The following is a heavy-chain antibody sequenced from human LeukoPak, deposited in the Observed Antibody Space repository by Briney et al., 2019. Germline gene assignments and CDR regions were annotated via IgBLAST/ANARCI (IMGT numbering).Heavy chain of an antibody. D-gene: IGHD6-13*01. CDR3: AKNGPGYSSSGSAFDI. V-gene: IGHV3-30*18. CDR2: ISYGGSNK. J-gene: IGHJ3*02. Sequence: GRSLRLSCAASGFTFSSYGMHWVRQAPGKGLEWVAVISYGGSNKYYADSVKGRFTISRDNSKNTLYLQMNSLRAEDTAVYYCAKNGPGYSSSGSAFDIWGQGTMVTVSS. CDR1: GFTFSSYG.